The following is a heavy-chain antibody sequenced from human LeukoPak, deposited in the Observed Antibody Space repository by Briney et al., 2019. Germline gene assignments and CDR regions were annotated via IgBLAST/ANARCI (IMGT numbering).Heavy chain of an antibody. V-gene: IGHV3-23*01. Sequence: GESLKISCAASGFTFSSYAMSWVRQAPGKGLEWVSAISGSGGSTYYADSVKGRFTISRDYSKNTLYLQMNSLRAEDTAVYYCAKVEAARPGGHLVGWGQGTLVTVSS. D-gene: IGHD6-6*01. CDR1: GFTFSSYA. CDR3: AKVEAARPGGHLVG. J-gene: IGHJ4*02. CDR2: ISGSGGST.